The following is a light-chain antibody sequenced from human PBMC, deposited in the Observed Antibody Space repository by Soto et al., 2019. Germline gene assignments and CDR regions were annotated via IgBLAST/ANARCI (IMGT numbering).Light chain of an antibody. CDR3: AVWDDSLDGWV. Sequence: QALVTQPPSASGTPGQGVTISCSGSSSNIGSHVVYWYQQLAGTAPKLLMYNNNQRPSGVPDRFSGSKSGTSASLAISGLQSEDEADYYCAVWDDSLDGWVFGGGTKVTVL. J-gene: IGLJ3*02. CDR2: NNN. V-gene: IGLV1-44*01. CDR1: SSNIGSHV.